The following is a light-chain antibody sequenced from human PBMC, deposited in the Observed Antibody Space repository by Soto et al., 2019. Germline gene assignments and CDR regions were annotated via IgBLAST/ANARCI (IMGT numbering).Light chain of an antibody. J-gene: IGKJ1*01. CDR3: QQYGGSGT. Sequence: IVLTQSPGTLSLSPGERVTLSCRASQSVTTRLAWYQHKPGQAPTLLMSGASNRASGVPDRFSGSGSGTDFTLTISRLEPEDFAVYYCQQYGGSGTFGQGTKVDIK. CDR2: GAS. V-gene: IGKV3-20*01. CDR1: QSVTTR.